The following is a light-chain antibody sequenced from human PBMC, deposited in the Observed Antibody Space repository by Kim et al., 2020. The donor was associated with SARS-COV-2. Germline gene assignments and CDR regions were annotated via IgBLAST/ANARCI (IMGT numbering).Light chain of an antibody. CDR1: ESVGTL. Sequence: DIQMTKSPSALSASVGDTVTITCRASESVGTLLSWFQQRPGKAPNLLIYSTSTLAAGVPSRFSGSGSVTEFSLTISGLQPDDFATYYCHQSHTYPLTFGGGTKVDIK. J-gene: IGKJ4*01. CDR2: STS. CDR3: HQSHTYPLT. V-gene: IGKV1-5*03.